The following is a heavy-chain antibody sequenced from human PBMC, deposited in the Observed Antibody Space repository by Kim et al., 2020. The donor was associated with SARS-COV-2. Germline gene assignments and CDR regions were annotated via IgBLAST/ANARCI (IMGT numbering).Heavy chain of an antibody. J-gene: IGHJ5*02. V-gene: IGHV4-34*01. D-gene: IGHD6-13*01. CDR3: ASLSPLIAAADHGNNWFDP. Sequence: SRVTISVDTSKNQFSLKLSSVTAADTAVYYCASLSPLIAAADHGNNWFDPWGQGTLVTVSS.